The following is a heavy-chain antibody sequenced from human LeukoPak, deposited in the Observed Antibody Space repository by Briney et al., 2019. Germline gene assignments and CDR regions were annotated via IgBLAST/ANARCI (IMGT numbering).Heavy chain of an antibody. CDR3: ERVRPGDADY. Sequence: PGGPLTLPCAASGFTFSTYWKTWVRQAPGKGLEWVASISSDGSGKYYMDSVKGRFTISRDNAKNSLFLQRNSLEAEDTAVHSCERVRPGDADYWGQGTLVTVSS. CDR1: GFTFSTYW. J-gene: IGHJ4*02. D-gene: IGHD2-21*02. CDR2: ISSDGSGK. V-gene: IGHV3-7*01.